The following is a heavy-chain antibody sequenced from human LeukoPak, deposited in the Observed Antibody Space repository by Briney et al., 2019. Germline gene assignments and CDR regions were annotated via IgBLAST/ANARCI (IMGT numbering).Heavy chain of an antibody. CDR3: ARDNYDSSGYYFD. Sequence: GGSLRLSCAASGFTFSSYEMNWVRQAPGKGLEWVSYISSSGSTTHYADSVKGRFTISRDNARKSLYLQMNSLRAEDTAVYYCARDNYDSSGYYFDWGQGTLVTVSS. CDR2: ISSSGSTT. CDR1: GFTFSSYE. V-gene: IGHV3-48*03. J-gene: IGHJ4*02. D-gene: IGHD3-22*01.